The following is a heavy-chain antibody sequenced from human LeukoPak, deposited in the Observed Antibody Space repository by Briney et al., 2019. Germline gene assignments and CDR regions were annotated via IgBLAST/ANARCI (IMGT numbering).Heavy chain of an antibody. D-gene: IGHD5-24*01. J-gene: IGHJ4*02. Sequence: PGGSLRLSCAASGFTFSIYSMSWVRQAPGKGLEWVSGISERLDEVCYAGSVKGRFTISIDNPKNTLYLEMNSLRAEDTAVYYCARDFLPDTIVAIPIDYWGQGTQVTVSS. V-gene: IGHV3-23*01. CDR2: ISERLDEV. CDR1: GFTFSIYS. CDR3: ARDFLPDTIVAIPIDY.